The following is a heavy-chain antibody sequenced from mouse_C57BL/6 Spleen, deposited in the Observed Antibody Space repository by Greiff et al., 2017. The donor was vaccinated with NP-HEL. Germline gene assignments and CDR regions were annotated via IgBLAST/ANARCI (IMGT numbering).Heavy chain of an antibody. J-gene: IGHJ3*01. CDR2: INPGSGGT. CDR3: ARRTTVDPPRAY. V-gene: IGHV1-54*01. CDR1: GYAFTNYL. Sequence: QVQLKESGAELVRPGTSVKVSCKASGYAFTNYLIEWVKQRPGQGLEWIGVINPGSGGTNYNEKFKGKATLTADKSSSTAYMQLSSLTSEDSAVYFCARRTTVDPPRAYWGQGTLVTVSA. D-gene: IGHD1-1*01.